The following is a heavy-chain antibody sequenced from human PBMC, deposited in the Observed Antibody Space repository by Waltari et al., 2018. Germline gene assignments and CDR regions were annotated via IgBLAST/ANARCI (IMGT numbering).Heavy chain of an antibody. J-gene: IGHJ4*02. CDR2: ISSSSSYI. CDR3: ARVYRPYSSSWYTFDY. CDR1: GFTFSSYS. V-gene: IGHV3-21*01. D-gene: IGHD6-13*01. Sequence: EVQLVESGGGLVKPGGSLRLYCAASGFTFSSYSMNWVRQAPGKGLEWVSSISSSSSYIYYADSVKGRFTISRDNAKNSLYLQMNSLRAEDTAVYYCARVYRPYSSSWYTFDYWGQGTLVTVSS.